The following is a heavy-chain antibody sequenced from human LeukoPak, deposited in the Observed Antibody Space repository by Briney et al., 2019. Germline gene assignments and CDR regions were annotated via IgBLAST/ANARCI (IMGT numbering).Heavy chain of an antibody. Sequence: GASVKVSCKASGGTFSSYAISWVRQAPGQGLEWMGGIIPIFGTANYAQKFQGRVTITTDESTSTAYMELSSLRSEDTAVYYCARDTTDGYSYGDYFDYWGQGTLVTVSS. V-gene: IGHV1-69*05. CDR2: IIPIFGTA. CDR1: GGTFSSYA. CDR3: ARDTTDGYSYGDYFDY. D-gene: IGHD5-18*01. J-gene: IGHJ4*02.